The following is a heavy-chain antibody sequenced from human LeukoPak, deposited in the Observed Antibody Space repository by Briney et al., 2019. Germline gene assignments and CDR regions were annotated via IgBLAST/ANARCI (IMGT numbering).Heavy chain of an antibody. Sequence: GGSLRLSCVISGYTFTHYGFHWVRQAPGKALEWVAYISYNGNNKYEDSVKGRFTISRDNSKSTLHLQMNGLRAEDTAVYYCARDPLDISRWANAFDIWGQGTMVTVSS. CDR3: ARDPLDISRWANAFDI. J-gene: IGHJ3*02. V-gene: IGHV3-30*03. CDR2: ISYNGNNK. CDR1: GYTFTHYG. D-gene: IGHD3-9*01.